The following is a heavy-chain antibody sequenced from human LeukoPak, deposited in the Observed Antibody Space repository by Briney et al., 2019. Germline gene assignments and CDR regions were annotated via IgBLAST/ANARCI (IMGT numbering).Heavy chain of an antibody. Sequence: ASLKVSCKASGYTLTGYYMHWVRQAPGQGLEWMGWINPNSGGTDYAQKFQGRVTMTRDTSISTAYMELSRLRSDDTAVYYCARDPYCSSTSCYLDYWGQGTLVTVSS. CDR1: GYTLTGYY. CDR3: ARDPYCSSTSCYLDY. J-gene: IGHJ4*02. CDR2: INPNSGGT. D-gene: IGHD2-2*01. V-gene: IGHV1-2*02.